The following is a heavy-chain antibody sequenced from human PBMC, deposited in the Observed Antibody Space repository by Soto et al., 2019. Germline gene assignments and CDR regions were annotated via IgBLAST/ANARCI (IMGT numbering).Heavy chain of an antibody. CDR1: GYSFSTYW. D-gene: IGHD6-13*01. CDR2: IYFGDSNT. J-gene: IGHJ4*02. V-gene: IGHV5-51*01. Sequence: GESLKISCKGFGYSFSTYWIAWVRQMPGKGLEWMGSIYFGDSNTRYSPSFEGQVTISADKSINTAYLHWSGPKASDTAMYYCATWRGSSWFDYWGQGTLVTVSS. CDR3: ATWRGSSWFDY.